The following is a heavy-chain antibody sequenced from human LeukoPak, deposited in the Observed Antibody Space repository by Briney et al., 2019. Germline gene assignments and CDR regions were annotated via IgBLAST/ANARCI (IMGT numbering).Heavy chain of an antibody. Sequence: GGSLRLSCAASGFTFSSYSMTWVRQAPGKGLEWVSYISSSSSTIYYADSVKGRFTISRDNAKNSLYLQMNSLRAEDTAVYYCASLGSYDFWSGRNGDAFDIWGQGTMVTVSS. J-gene: IGHJ3*02. CDR2: ISSSSSTI. D-gene: IGHD3-3*01. CDR1: GFTFSSYS. CDR3: ASLGSYDFWSGRNGDAFDI. V-gene: IGHV3-48*01.